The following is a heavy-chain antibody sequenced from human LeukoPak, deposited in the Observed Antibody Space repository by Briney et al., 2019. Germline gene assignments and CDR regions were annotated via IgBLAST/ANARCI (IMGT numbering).Heavy chain of an antibody. CDR2: ISGSGGST. V-gene: IGHV3-23*01. Sequence: GGSLRLSCAASGFTFSSYAMSWVRQAPGKGLEWVSAISGSGGSTYYADSVKGRFTISGDNSKNTLYLQMNSLRAKDTAVYYCAKGTDYGGNSPFGYWGQGTLVTVSS. J-gene: IGHJ4*02. D-gene: IGHD4-23*01. CDR3: AKGTDYGGNSPFGY. CDR1: GFTFSSYA.